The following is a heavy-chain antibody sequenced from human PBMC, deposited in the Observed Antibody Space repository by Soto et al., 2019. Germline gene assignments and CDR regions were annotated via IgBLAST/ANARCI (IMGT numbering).Heavy chain of an antibody. CDR3: AKAIVPAATSEQYYYYYGMDV. D-gene: IGHD2-2*01. Sequence: GGSLRLSCAASGFTFSSYAMSWVRQAPGKGLEWVSAISGSGGSTYYADSVKGRFTISRDNSKNTLYLQMNSLRAEDTAVYYCAKAIVPAATSEQYYYYYGMDVWGQGTTVTVSS. J-gene: IGHJ6*02. V-gene: IGHV3-23*01. CDR1: GFTFSSYA. CDR2: ISGSGGST.